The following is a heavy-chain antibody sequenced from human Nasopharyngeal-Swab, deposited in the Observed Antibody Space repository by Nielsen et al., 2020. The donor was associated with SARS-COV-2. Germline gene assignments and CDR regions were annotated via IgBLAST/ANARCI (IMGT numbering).Heavy chain of an antibody. D-gene: IGHD6-13*01. V-gene: IGHV3-73*01. CDR3: TRLDVAAAGTPDHY. Sequence: GGSLRLSCAAPGFTFSGSAMHWVRQASGKGLEWVGRIRSKANSYATAYAASVKGRFTISRDDSKNTAYLQMNSLKTEDTAVYYCTRLDVAAAGTPDHYWGQGTLVTVSS. CDR2: IRSKANSYAT. J-gene: IGHJ4*02. CDR1: GFTFSGSA.